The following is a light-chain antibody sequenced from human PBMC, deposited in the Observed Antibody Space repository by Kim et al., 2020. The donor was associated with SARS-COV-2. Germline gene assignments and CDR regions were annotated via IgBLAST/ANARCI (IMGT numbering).Light chain of an antibody. CDR2: EVI. Sequence: GLSVTISCTGTSSDVGSYNRVSWYQQPPGTAPKLMIYEVINRPSGVPDRFSGSKSGNTASLTISGLQAEDEADYYCSSYTSSSTVVFGGGTQLTVL. J-gene: IGLJ2*01. CDR3: SSYTSSSTVV. CDR1: SSDVGSYNR. V-gene: IGLV2-18*02.